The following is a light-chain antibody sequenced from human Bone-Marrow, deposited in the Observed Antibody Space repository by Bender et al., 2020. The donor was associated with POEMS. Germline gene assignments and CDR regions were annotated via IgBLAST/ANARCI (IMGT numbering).Light chain of an antibody. V-gene: IGLV2-14*01. CDR1: TSDIGTYNY. CDR3: CSYADSSTLV. CDR2: DVT. J-gene: IGLJ1*01. Sequence: QSALTQPASVSGSPGQSITISCTGTTSDIGTYNYVSWYQQHPGKAPKLMIYDVTNRPSGVSLRFSGSKSGNTASLTISGLQTEDEADYYCCSYADSSTLVLGTGTKVTVL.